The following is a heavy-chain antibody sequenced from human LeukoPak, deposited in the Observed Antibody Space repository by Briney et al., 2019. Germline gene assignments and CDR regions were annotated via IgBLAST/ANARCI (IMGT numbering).Heavy chain of an antibody. CDR3: ARAGTIVVVPAAIANWFDP. CDR2: IYYSGST. J-gene: IGHJ5*02. Sequence: SETLSLTCTVSGGSISSSSYYWGWIRQPPGEGLEWIGSIYYSGSTYYNPSLKSRVTISVDTSKNQFSLKLSSVTAADTAVYYCARAGTIVVVPAAIANWFDPWGQGTLVTVSS. CDR1: GGSISSSSYY. D-gene: IGHD2-2*01. V-gene: IGHV4-39*07.